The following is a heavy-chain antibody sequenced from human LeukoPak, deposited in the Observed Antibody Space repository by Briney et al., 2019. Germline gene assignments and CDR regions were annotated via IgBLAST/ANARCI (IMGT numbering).Heavy chain of an antibody. J-gene: IGHJ4*02. Sequence: SETLSLTCTVSGGSVNKYYWSWIRQPPRKGLEWIGYVYSSGITNYNVSLKSRVTISVDTSKNQFSLRLTSMTAADSAVYYCARRLKPKDTLSYFDRWGQGTLVTVSS. D-gene: IGHD5-18*01. V-gene: IGHV4-4*08. CDR3: ARRLKPKDTLSYFDR. CDR2: VYSSGIT. CDR1: GGSVNKYY.